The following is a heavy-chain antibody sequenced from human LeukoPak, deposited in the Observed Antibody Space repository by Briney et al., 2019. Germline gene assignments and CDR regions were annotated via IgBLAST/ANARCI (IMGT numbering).Heavy chain of an antibody. J-gene: IGHJ6*02. CDR3: ARDIVVVVAARYDYYGMDV. D-gene: IGHD2-15*01. Sequence: ASVKVSCKTSGYTFTYYVISWVRQAPGQGLEWMGWINDYNGNTNDAQKFQGRVTMTTDTSTSTAYMELRSLRSDDTAVYYCARDIVVVVAARYDYYGMDVWGQGTTVTVSS. V-gene: IGHV1-18*01. CDR1: GYTFTYYV. CDR2: INDYNGNT.